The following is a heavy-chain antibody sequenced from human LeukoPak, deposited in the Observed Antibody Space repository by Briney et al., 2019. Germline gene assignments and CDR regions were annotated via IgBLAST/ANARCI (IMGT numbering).Heavy chain of an antibody. CDR3: ASAYCSSTSCSFDY. J-gene: IGHJ4*02. CDR2: INHSGST. CDR1: GGSFSGYY. D-gene: IGHD2-2*01. Sequence: PSETLSLTCAVYGGSFSGYYWSWIRQPPGKGLEWIGEINHSGSTNYNPSLKSRVTISVDTSKNQFSLKLSSVTAADTAVYYCASAYCSSTSCSFDYWGQGTLVTVSS. V-gene: IGHV4-34*01.